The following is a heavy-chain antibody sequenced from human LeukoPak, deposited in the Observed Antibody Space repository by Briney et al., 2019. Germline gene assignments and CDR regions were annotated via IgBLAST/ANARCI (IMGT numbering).Heavy chain of an antibody. D-gene: IGHD2-15*01. CDR3: ARDGRLTPFEY. V-gene: IGHV3-7*05. J-gene: IGHJ4*02. Sequence: AGGSLRLSCAASGFTFSSYWMTWVRQAPWKGLELVANIHQDGSEKYYMGSMKGRFTISRDNAKNSLYLQMNSLRAEDTALYYCARDGRLTPFEYWGQGTLVTVSS. CDR2: IHQDGSEK. CDR1: GFTFSSYW.